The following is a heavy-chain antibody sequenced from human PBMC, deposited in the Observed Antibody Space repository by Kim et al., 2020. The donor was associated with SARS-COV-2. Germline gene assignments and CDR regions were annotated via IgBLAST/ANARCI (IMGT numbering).Heavy chain of an antibody. J-gene: IGHJ4*02. CDR2: ISGSGGST. V-gene: IGHV3-23*01. CDR1: GFTFSSYA. D-gene: IGHD6-6*01. CDR3: AKRRARQLTREQYYFDY. Sequence: GGSLRLSCAASGFTFSSYAMSWVRQAPGKGLEWVSAISGSGGSTYYADSVKGRFTISRDNSKNTLYLQMNSLRAEDTAVYYCAKRRARQLTREQYYFDYWGQGTLVTVSS.